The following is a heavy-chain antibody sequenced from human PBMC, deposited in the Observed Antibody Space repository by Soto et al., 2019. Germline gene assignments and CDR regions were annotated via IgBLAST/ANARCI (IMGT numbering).Heavy chain of an antibody. CDR2: MSHIGSV. CDR3: SRSIGWYAVHY. V-gene: IGHV4-4*02. J-gene: IGHJ4*02. D-gene: IGHD6-19*01. CDR1: GVSIGSNYY. Sequence: QVLLQESGPGLVQPSGTLSLSCVVSGVSIGSNYYWGWVRQPPGKGLEWLGDMSHIGSVNYNPSLKNRVTISMDKSQNQFSLKLYSMTAAYTAVYYCSRSIGWYAVHYWGQGTLVIVSS.